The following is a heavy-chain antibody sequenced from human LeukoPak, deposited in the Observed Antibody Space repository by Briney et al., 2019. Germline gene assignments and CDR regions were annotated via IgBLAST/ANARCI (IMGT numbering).Heavy chain of an antibody. CDR2: ISAYNGNT. V-gene: IGHV1-18*01. CDR1: GYTFTNYA. D-gene: IGHD1-1*01. J-gene: IGHJ4*02. CDR3: ARDLGELEWSYYFDY. Sequence: GASVKVSCKASGYTFTNYAFSWVRQAPGQGLEWMGWISAYNGNTNYAQKLQGRVTMTTDTSTSTVYMELRSLRSDDTAVYYCARDLGELEWSYYFDYWGQGTLVTVSS.